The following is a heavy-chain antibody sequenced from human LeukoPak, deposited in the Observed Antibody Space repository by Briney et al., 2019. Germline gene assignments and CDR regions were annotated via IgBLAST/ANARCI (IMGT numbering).Heavy chain of an antibody. Sequence: SETLSLTCAVSGGPFSGYFWSWIRQSPGKGLEWIGEINDYTGNINYNPSLNSRVSISLEKSKNQFSLELRSVTAADTAVYYCARGRIAKIVVVHSFHYGMDVWGQGTTVTVSS. CDR2: INDYTGNI. V-gene: IGHV4-34*01. D-gene: IGHD3-22*01. CDR3: ARGRIAKIVVVHSFHYGMDV. CDR1: GGPFSGYF. J-gene: IGHJ6*02.